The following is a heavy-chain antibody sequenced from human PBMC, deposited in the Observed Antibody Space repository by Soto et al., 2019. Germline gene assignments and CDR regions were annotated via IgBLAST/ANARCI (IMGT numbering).Heavy chain of an antibody. CDR2: IYPGDSDT. D-gene: IGHD6-13*01. CDR1: EYSFTTYW. Sequence: GESLKISCKGPEYSFTTYWIGWVRQMPGKGLEWMGIIYPGDSDTRYGPSFQGQVTISVDKSINTAYLQWSSLKASDTAIYYCARRPTGSSWYYWGQGTLVTVSS. V-gene: IGHV5-51*01. J-gene: IGHJ4*02. CDR3: ARRPTGSSWYY.